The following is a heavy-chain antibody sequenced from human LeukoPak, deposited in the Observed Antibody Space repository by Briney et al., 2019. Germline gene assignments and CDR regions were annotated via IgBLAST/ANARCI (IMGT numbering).Heavy chain of an antibody. Sequence: GGSLRLSCAASGFTFSDYYMSWIRQAPGKGLEWVSYISSSGSTIYYADSVKGRFTISRDNAKNSLYLQMNSLRAEDTAVYYCAGARPGYCSSTSCYTPPGDYYYMDVWGKGTTVTVSS. D-gene: IGHD2-2*02. V-gene: IGHV3-11*04. CDR3: AGARPGYCSSTSCYTPPGDYYYMDV. J-gene: IGHJ6*03. CDR2: ISSSGSTI. CDR1: GFTFSDYY.